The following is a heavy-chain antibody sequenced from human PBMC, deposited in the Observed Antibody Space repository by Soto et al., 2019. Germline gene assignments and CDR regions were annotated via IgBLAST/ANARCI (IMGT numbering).Heavy chain of an antibody. CDR2: IYYSGSS. J-gene: IGHJ4*02. CDR3: ARVQQWLLDY. V-gene: IGHV4-61*01. Sequence: QVQLQESGPGLVKPSETLSLTCTVSGVSVSSGSYYWSWIRQPPGKGLEWIGYIYYSGSSNYNPSLKSRVTISVDTSKNQFSPRLSSVTAADTAVYYCARVQQWLLDYWGQGTLVTVSS. D-gene: IGHD6-19*01. CDR1: GVSVSSGSYY.